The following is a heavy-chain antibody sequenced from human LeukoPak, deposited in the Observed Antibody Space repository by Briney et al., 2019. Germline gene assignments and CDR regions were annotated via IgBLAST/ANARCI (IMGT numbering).Heavy chain of an antibody. J-gene: IGHJ4*02. Sequence: PGGSLRLSCAATGFTFNHYGMHWVRQAPGKGLEWVAVIWSDGTNRYYTGSVKGRFTISRVDSRNTVYLQMTTLRPEDTGMYYCARDAQRGFDYSNSLQYWGQGTPVTVSP. CDR1: GFTFNHYG. D-gene: IGHD4-11*01. CDR2: IWSDGTNR. V-gene: IGHV3-33*01. CDR3: ARDAQRGFDYSNSLQY.